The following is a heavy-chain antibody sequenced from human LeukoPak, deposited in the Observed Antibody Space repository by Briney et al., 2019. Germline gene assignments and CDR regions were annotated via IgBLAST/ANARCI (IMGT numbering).Heavy chain of an antibody. D-gene: IGHD2-2*01. CDR3: AKDFPVPAALGGFDY. J-gene: IGHJ4*02. CDR1: GFTFGSYG. V-gene: IGHV3-30*18. CDR2: ISYDGSNK. Sequence: GRSLRLSCAASGFTFGSYGMHWVRQAPGKGLEWVAVISYDGSNKYYADSVKGRFTISRDNSKNTLYLQMNSLRAEDTAVYYCAKDFPVPAALGGFDYWGQGTLVTVSS.